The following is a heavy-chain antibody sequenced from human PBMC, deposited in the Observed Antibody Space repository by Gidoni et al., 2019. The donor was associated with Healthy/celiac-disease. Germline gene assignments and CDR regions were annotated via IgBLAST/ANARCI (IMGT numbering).Heavy chain of an antibody. CDR2: ISSSSSYI. CDR1: GFSVSSHS. CDR3: ARGGGWGSGGSRTGQDNWFDP. J-gene: IGHJ5*02. D-gene: IGHD2-15*01. Sequence: EVQLMESGGGLVKPGGSLRLSCAASGFSVSSHSRKLVRQVPGEGLEWVSSISSSSSYIYYADSVKGRFTISRDNAKNSLYLQMNSLRAEDTAVYYCARGGGWGSGGSRTGQDNWFDPWGQGTLVTVSS. V-gene: IGHV3-21*01.